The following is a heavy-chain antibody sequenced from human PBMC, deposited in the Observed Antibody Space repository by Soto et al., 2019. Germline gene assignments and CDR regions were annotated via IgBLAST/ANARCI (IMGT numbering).Heavy chain of an antibody. V-gene: IGHV1-69*06. CDR3: ATWRTYSGSYCFDY. Sequence: QVQLVQSGAELKKPGSSVNVSCAASGATFKTYTINWVRQAPGQGLEWIGQIIPMYDSANYAQRFQGRVTISADKSTNIAYMELSGLRSEDTALYYCATWRTYSGSYCFDYWGQGTLVSVSS. J-gene: IGHJ4*02. CDR1: GATFKTYT. CDR2: IIPMYDSA. D-gene: IGHD1-26*01.